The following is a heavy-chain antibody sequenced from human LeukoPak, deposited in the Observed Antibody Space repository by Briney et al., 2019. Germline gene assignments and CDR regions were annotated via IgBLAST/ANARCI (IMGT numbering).Heavy chain of an antibody. CDR2: IYNSGSI. D-gene: IGHD6-19*01. Sequence: PSETLSLTCTVSGGSVSSASYYWSWIRQPPGMGLEWVGNIYNSGSINYNPTLKSRVTMSLDTSKNLFSLKLTSVTAADTAIYYCARVGSRAVAGIDYWGQGTLVTVSS. V-gene: IGHV4-61*01. J-gene: IGHJ4*02. CDR1: GGSVSSASYY. CDR3: ARVGSRAVAGIDY.